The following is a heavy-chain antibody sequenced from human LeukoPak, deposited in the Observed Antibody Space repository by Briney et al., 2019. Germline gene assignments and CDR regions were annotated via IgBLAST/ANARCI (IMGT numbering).Heavy chain of an antibody. D-gene: IGHD3-22*01. V-gene: IGHV3-66*01. CDR1: GFTVSSNY. Sequence: LPGGSLRLSCAASGFTVSSNYMGWVRQAPGKGLEWVSFIYGGGSTYYADSVKGRFIISRDNSKNTLYLQMNSLRAEDTAVYFCGRGYPYYFDHWGQGTQVTVSS. CDR2: IYGGGST. CDR3: GRGYPYYFDH. J-gene: IGHJ4*02.